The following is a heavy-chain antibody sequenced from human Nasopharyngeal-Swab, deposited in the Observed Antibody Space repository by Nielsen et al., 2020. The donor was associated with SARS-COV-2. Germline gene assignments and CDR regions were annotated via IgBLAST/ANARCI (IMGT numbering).Heavy chain of an antibody. Sequence: WIRQPPGKALEWLALICWDDDKRYRPSLKSRLTITKDTSKNQEVLTMTNRDPVDTATYYSAHGAHEYGDYGAYYYYYGMDVWGQGTTVTVSS. J-gene: IGHJ6*02. V-gene: IGHV2-5*02. CDR2: ICWDDDK. D-gene: IGHD4-17*01. CDR3: AHGAHEYGDYGAYYYYYGMDV.